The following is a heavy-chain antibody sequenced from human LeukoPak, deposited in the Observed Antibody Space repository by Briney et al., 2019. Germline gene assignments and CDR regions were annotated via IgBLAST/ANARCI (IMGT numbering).Heavy chain of an antibody. CDR3: ARGTYYDFWSGYYMGPDAFDI. J-gene: IGHJ3*02. CDR1: GGSISSYY. V-gene: IGHV4-59*01. D-gene: IGHD3-3*01. Sequence: SETLSLTCTVSGGSISSYYWSWIRQPPGKGLEWIGYIYYSGSTNYNPSLKSRVTISVDTSKNQFSLKLSSVTAADTAVYYFARGTYYDFWSGYYMGPDAFDIWGQGTMVTVSS. CDR2: IYYSGST.